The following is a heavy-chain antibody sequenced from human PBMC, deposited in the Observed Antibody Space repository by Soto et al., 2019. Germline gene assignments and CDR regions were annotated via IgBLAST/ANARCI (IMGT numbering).Heavy chain of an antibody. J-gene: IGHJ5*02. CDR1: GGSFSGYY. Sequence: SETLSLTCAVYGGSFSGYYWSWIRQPPGKGLEWIGEINHSGSTNYNPSLKSRVTISVDTSKNQFYLKMSSVTAADTAVYYCARGGVSIFGVVKNNWFDPWGQGTLVTVSS. V-gene: IGHV4-34*01. CDR2: INHSGST. CDR3: ARGGVSIFGVVKNNWFDP. D-gene: IGHD3-3*01.